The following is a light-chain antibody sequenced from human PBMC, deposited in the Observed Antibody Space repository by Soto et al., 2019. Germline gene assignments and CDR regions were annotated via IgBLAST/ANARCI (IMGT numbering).Light chain of an antibody. CDR2: GVS. V-gene: IGKV3D-15*01. CDR3: QQYNDWPLS. J-gene: IGKJ4*01. Sequence: EIVLTQSPGTLSVSPGERATLSCRASQSVSSNLAWYQQKPGQAPRLLIYGVSIRATGIPDRFSGSGSGTEFTLTISSLQSEDFAVYYCQQYNDWPLSFGGGTKVEIK. CDR1: QSVSSN.